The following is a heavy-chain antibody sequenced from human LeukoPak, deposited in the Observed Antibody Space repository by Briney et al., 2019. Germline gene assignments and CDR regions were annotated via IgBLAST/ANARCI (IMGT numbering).Heavy chain of an antibody. V-gene: IGHV5-51*01. Sequence: GESLKISCKGSGYSFTTYWIGWVRQKPGKGLEWMGIISPADSLTRYSPSFQGQVTMSADKFINTVYLQWSSLKASDTAMYYCARHWWGPDIGNAANWFDPWGQGTLVTVTS. CDR2: ISPADSLT. D-gene: IGHD4/OR15-4a*01. J-gene: IGHJ5*02. CDR3: ARHWWGPDIGNAANWFDP. CDR1: GYSFTTYW.